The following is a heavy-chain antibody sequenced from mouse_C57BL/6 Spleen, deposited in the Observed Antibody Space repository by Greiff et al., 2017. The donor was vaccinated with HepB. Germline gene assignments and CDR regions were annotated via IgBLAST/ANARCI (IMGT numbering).Heavy chain of an antibody. CDR3: TTGYGSSSDYYAMDY. V-gene: IGHV14-1*01. CDR2: IDPEDGDT. J-gene: IGHJ4*01. Sequence: EVQLQQSGAELVRPGASVKLSCTASGFNIKDYYMHWVKQRPEQGLEWIGRIDPEDGDTEYAPKFQGKATMTADTSSNTAYLQLSSLTSEDTAVYYCTTGYGSSSDYYAMDYWGQRTSVTVSS. D-gene: IGHD1-1*01. CDR1: GFNIKDYY.